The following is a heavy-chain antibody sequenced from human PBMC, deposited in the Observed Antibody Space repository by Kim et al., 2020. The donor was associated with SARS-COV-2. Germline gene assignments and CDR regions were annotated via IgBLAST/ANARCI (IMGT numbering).Heavy chain of an antibody. CDR3: ARVYVGYQVRPSHYYMDV. Sequence: GGSLRLSCAASGFTFSSYEMNWVRQAPGKGLEWVSYISSSGSTIYYADSVKGRFTISRDNAKNSLYLQMNSLRAEDTAVYYCARVYVGYQVRPSHYYMDVWGKGTTVTVSS. J-gene: IGHJ6*03. CDR1: GFTFSSYE. CDR2: ISSSGSTI. D-gene: IGHD2-15*01. V-gene: IGHV3-48*03.